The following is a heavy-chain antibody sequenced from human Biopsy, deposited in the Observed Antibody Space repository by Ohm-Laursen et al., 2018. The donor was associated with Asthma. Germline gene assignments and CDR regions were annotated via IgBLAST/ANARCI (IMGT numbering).Heavy chain of an antibody. J-gene: IGHJ6*02. CDR2: INHSGST. Sequence: GTLSLTCPVYGGSFSAYYWSWIRQPPGKGLEWIAEINHSGSTNYNPSLKSRVTMSVDTSKNQLFLNLSSVTAADTAVYFCARHQEAASYHYDGSIAYWGQGTTVTVSS. V-gene: IGHV4-34*01. CDR3: ARHQEAASYHYDGSIAY. CDR1: GGSFSAYY. D-gene: IGHD4-23*01.